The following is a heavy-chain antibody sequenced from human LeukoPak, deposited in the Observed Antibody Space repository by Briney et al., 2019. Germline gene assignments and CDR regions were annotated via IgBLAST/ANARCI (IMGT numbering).Heavy chain of an antibody. CDR2: ISAYNGNT. CDR3: ARGVAAAAAYNWFDP. V-gene: IGHV1-18*04. D-gene: IGHD6-13*01. CDR1: GYTFTGYY. Sequence: ASVKVSCKASGYTFTGYYMHWVRQAPGQGLEWMGWISAYNGNTNYAQKLQGRVTMTTDTSTSTAYMELRSLRSDDTAVYYCARGVAAAAAYNWFDPWGQGTLVTVSS. J-gene: IGHJ5*02.